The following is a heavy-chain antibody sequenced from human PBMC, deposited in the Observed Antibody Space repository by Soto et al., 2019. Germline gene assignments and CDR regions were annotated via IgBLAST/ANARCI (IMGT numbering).Heavy chain of an antibody. Sequence: EILSLTCTVSGGSISRYDWSWIRQPPGKGLEWIGYIYYSGSTNYNPSLKSRVTISVDTSKNQFSLKLSSVTAADTAVYYCARGEPYYDSSGYYHNWFDPWGQGTLVTVSS. J-gene: IGHJ5*02. CDR3: ARGEPYYDSSGYYHNWFDP. D-gene: IGHD3-22*01. V-gene: IGHV4-59*01. CDR2: IYYSGST. CDR1: GGSISRYD.